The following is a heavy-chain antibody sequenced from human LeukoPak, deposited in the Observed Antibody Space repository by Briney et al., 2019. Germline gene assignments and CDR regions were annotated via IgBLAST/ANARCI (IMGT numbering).Heavy chain of an antibody. CDR2: INPKNADT. D-gene: IGHD6-6*01. CDR3: ARDEGSSSVNALGI. J-gene: IGHJ3*02. CDR1: GYTFTAYY. V-gene: IGHV1-2*02. Sequence: ASVRVSCKASGYTFTAYYIHWVRQAPGQGLEWMGWINPKNADTDYAQNFRGRVTMTRDTSISTVYMELSRLRSDDTAVYYCARDEGSSSVNALGIWGQGTMITVSS.